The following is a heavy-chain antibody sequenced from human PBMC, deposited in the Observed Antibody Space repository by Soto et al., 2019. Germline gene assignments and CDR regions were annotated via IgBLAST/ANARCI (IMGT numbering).Heavy chain of an antibody. Sequence: GGSLRLSCAASGFTFSSYGMHWVRQAPGKGLEWVAVISYDGSNKYYADSVKGRFTISRDNSKNTLYLQMNSLRAEDTAVYYCAKDRLVPPIAVAGFFDYWGQGTLVTVSS. CDR1: GFTFSSYG. CDR3: AKDRLVPPIAVAGFFDY. J-gene: IGHJ4*02. V-gene: IGHV3-30*18. CDR2: ISYDGSNK. D-gene: IGHD6-19*01.